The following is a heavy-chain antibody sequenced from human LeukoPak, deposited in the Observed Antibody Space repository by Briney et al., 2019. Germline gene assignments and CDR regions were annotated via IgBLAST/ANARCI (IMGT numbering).Heavy chain of an antibody. CDR2: INHSGST. V-gene: IGHV4-39*07. Sequence: SETLSLTCTVSGGSISSSSYYWSWIRQPPGKGLEWIGEINHSGSTNYNPSLKSRVTISVDTSKNQFSLKLSSVTAADTAVYYCARTTGMVYVFDYWGQGTLVAVSS. CDR1: GGSISSSSYY. J-gene: IGHJ4*02. D-gene: IGHD2-8*01. CDR3: ARTTGMVYVFDY.